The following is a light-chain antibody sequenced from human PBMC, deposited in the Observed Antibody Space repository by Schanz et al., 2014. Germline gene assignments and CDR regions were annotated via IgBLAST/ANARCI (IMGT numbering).Light chain of an antibody. V-gene: IGKV3-11*01. CDR2: GAF. CDR3: QQYDNWWT. Sequence: EIVLTQSPATLSLSPGERATLSCRASQSVSTHLAWYQQKPGQAPRLLIYGAFDRATGIPDRFSGSGSGTVFTLTISRLEPEDFAVYYCQQYDNWWTFGQGTKVEIK. J-gene: IGKJ1*01. CDR1: QSVSTH.